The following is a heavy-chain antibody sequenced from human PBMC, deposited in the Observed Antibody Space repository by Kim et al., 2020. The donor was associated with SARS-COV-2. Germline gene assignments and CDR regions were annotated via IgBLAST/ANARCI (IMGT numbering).Heavy chain of an antibody. CDR2: IYYSGST. J-gene: IGHJ5*02. CDR3: ARNPLQNYQLPYNWFDP. D-gene: IGHD2-2*01. CDR1: GGSISSSSYY. Sequence: SETLSLTCTVSGGSISSSSYYWGWIRQPPGKGLEWIGSIYYSGSTYYNPSLKSRVTISVDTSKNQFSLKLSSVTAADTAVYYCARNPLQNYQLPYNWFDPWGQGTLVTVSS. V-gene: IGHV4-39*01.